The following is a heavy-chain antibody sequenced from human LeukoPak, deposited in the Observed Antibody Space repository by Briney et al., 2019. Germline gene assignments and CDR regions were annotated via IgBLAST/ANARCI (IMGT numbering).Heavy chain of an antibody. V-gene: IGHV3-23*01. Sequence: GGSLRLSCAASGFTFSSYALSWVRQAPGKGLEWVSAISGSGVYTYYADAVKGRFTISRDKSKNTLFLQMNSLRAEDTAVYYCAKSYGDYLGYFDSWGQGALVTVSS. CDR1: GFTFSSYA. J-gene: IGHJ4*02. CDR2: ISGSGVYT. CDR3: AKSYGDYLGYFDS. D-gene: IGHD4-17*01.